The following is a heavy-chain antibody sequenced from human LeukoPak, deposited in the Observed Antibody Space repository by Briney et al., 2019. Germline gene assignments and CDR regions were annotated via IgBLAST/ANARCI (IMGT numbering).Heavy chain of an antibody. CDR3: AELGITMIGGV. Sequence: GGSLRLSCAASGFTFSSYAMNWVRQAPGKGLEWVSAITGSGGRTYYADSVKGRFTISRDNAKNSLYLQMNSLRAEDTAVYYCAELGITMIGGVWGKGTTVTISS. CDR1: GFTFSSYA. CDR2: ITGSGGRT. V-gene: IGHV3-23*01. J-gene: IGHJ6*04. D-gene: IGHD3-10*02.